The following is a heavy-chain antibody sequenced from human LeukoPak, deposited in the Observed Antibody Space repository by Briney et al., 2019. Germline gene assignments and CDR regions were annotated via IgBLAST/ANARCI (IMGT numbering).Heavy chain of an antibody. CDR3: AREQLTGSYFDY. J-gene: IGHJ4*02. Sequence: SQTLSLTCAISGDXVSTNTVGWNWIRQSPSRGLEWLGRTYYRSKWYNDYAASVKSRITISPDTSKNQFSLHLKSVTPEDTAVYFCAREQLTGSYFDYWGQGTLVTVSS. CDR2: TYYRSKWYN. D-gene: IGHD7-27*01. CDR1: GDXVSTNTVG. V-gene: IGHV6-1*01.